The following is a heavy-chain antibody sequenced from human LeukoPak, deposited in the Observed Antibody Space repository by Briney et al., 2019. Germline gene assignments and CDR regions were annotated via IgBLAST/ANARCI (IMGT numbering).Heavy chain of an antibody. CDR3: ARGLDNYGSGSSD. CDR1: GFTFSTYG. J-gene: IGHJ4*02. D-gene: IGHD3-10*01. Sequence: GGSLRLSCGASGFTFSTYGMTWVRQAPGKGLEWVSGMSDSGTNTYYADSVEGRFTISRDNAKNSLYLQMNSLRAEDTAVYYCARGLDNYGSGSSDWGQGTLVTVSS. CDR2: MSDSGTNT. V-gene: IGHV3-21*01.